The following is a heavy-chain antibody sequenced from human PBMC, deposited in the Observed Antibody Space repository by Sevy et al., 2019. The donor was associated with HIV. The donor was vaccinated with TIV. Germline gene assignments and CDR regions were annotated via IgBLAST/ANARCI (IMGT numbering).Heavy chain of an antibody. Sequence: ASVKVSCKVSGYTLTELSMHWVRQAPGKGLEWMGGFDPEDGETIYAQEFQGRVTMTEDTSTDTAYMELSSLRSEDTAVYYCATYLDRWWFGEFGYWGQGTLVTVSS. D-gene: IGHD3-10*01. J-gene: IGHJ4*02. V-gene: IGHV1-24*01. CDR3: ATYLDRWWFGEFGY. CDR2: FDPEDGET. CDR1: GYTLTELS.